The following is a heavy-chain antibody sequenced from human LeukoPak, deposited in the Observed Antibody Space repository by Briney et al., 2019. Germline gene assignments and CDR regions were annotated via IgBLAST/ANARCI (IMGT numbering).Heavy chain of an antibody. V-gene: IGHV3-30*18. D-gene: IGHD6-13*01. CDR1: GFIFTNYA. CDR2: ILYDGSKK. CDR3: ANFEGSSQAFHL. Sequence: GGSLRLSCVPSGFIFTNYAMHWVRQAPGKGLEWVASILYDGSKKYYADSVKGRFSIYRDNSNYTLFLQMNSLRADDTAVYYCANFEGSSQAFHLWGQGTLVTVSS. J-gene: IGHJ3*01.